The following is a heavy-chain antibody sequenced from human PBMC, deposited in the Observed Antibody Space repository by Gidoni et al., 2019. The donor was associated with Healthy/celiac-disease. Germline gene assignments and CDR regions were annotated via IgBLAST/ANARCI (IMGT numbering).Heavy chain of an antibody. Sequence: EVQLVESGGGLVKPGGSLRLSCAAPGFTFSSYSMNWVRQAPGKGLEWVSSISSSSSYIYYADSVKGRFTISRDNAKNSLYLQMNSLRAEDTAVYYCARDGPPGYSSSWTSDYWGQGTLVTVSS. V-gene: IGHV3-21*01. D-gene: IGHD6-13*01. CDR2: ISSSSSYI. CDR1: GFTFSSYS. J-gene: IGHJ4*02. CDR3: ARDGPPGYSSSWTSDY.